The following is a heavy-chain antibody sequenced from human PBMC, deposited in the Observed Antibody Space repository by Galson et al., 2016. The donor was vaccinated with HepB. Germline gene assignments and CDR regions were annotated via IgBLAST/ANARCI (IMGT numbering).Heavy chain of an antibody. V-gene: IGHV3-30*02. CDR3: VKNTGAVMVADSTDAFDI. CDR1: GFSFSSHG. D-gene: IGHD2-15*01. J-gene: IGHJ3*02. CDR2: IWYDGVNK. Sequence: SLRLSCAASGFSFSSHGMNWVRQAPGKGLAWVAIIWYDGVNKNYAESVKGRFTISRDNSKNTLYLQMNSLRVEDTAVYYCVKNTGAVMVADSTDAFDIWGQGTMVTVSS.